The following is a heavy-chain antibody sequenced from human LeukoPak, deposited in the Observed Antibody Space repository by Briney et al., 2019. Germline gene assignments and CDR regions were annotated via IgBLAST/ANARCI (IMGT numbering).Heavy chain of an antibody. V-gene: IGHV4-34*01. J-gene: IGHJ4*02. D-gene: IGHD3-3*01. CDR3: ATQGFLEWLSFDY. Sequence: SETLSLTCAVYGGSFSGYYWSWIRQPPGKGLEWIGEINHSGSTNYNPSLKSRVTISVDTSKNQFSLKLSSVTAADTAVHYCATQGFLEWLSFDYWGQGTLVTVSS. CDR2: INHSGST. CDR1: GGSFSGYY.